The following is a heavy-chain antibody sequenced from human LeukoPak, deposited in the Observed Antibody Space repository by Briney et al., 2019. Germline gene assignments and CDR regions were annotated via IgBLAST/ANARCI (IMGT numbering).Heavy chain of an antibody. Sequence: GGSLRLSCAASGFTFSSFDMHWVRQPTGQGLEWVSTIGTASDTYYPGSVEGRFTLSRDNAKNSLYLQMNSLTVGDTAVYYCARGPPRGKYYYMDVWGKGTTVTVSS. V-gene: IGHV3-13*01. D-gene: IGHD1-1*01. CDR3: ARGPPRGKYYYMDV. J-gene: IGHJ6*03. CDR1: GFTFSSFD. CDR2: IGTASDT.